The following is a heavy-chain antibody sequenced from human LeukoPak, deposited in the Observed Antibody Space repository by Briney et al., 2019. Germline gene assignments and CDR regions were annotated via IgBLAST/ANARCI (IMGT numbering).Heavy chain of an antibody. CDR2: IYYSGST. Sequence: PSETLSLTCTVSGGSISCSSYYWGWIRQPPGKGLEWIGSIYYSGSTYYNPSLKSRVTISVDTSKNQFSLKLSSVTAADTAVYYCARDEPYQLLNAFDIWGQGTMVTVSS. J-gene: IGHJ3*02. CDR3: ARDEPYQLLNAFDI. D-gene: IGHD2-2*01. V-gene: IGHV4-39*07. CDR1: GGSISCSSYY.